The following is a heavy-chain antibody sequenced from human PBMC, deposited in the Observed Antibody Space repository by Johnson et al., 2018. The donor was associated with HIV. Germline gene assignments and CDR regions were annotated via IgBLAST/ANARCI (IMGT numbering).Heavy chain of an antibody. CDR1: GFTFSSYA. Sequence: EVQLVESGGGLVQPGGSLRLSCAASGFTFSSYAMSWVRQAPGQGLEWVSAISGSGGSTYYADSVKGRFTISRDNSKNTLYLQMNSLRAEDTAVYYCAREVDYAVNTQHLDAFDIWGQGTMVTVSS. J-gene: IGHJ3*02. V-gene: IGHV3-23*04. D-gene: IGHD4-17*01. CDR3: AREVDYAVNTQHLDAFDI. CDR2: ISGSGGST.